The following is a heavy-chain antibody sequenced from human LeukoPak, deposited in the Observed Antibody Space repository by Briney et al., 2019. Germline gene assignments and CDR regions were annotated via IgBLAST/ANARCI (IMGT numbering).Heavy chain of an antibody. D-gene: IGHD3-3*01. CDR3: ARAPDFWSGEYYYYYYMDV. Sequence: GASVKVSCKASGYTFTSYDINWVRQATGQGLEWMGWMNPNSGNTGYAQKFQGGATMTRNTSISTAYMELSSLRSEDTAVYYCARAPDFWSGEYYYYYYMDVWGKGTTVTVSS. CDR2: MNPNSGNT. CDR1: GYTFTSYD. J-gene: IGHJ6*03. V-gene: IGHV1-8*01.